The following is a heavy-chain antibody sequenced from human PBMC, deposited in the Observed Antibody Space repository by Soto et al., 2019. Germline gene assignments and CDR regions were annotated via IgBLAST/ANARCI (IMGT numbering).Heavy chain of an antibody. Sequence: SETLSLTCTVSCGSISSYYWSWIRQPPGKGLEWIGYIYYSGSTNYNPSLKSRVTISVDTSKNQFSLKLSSVTAADTAVYYCARDGDYYDSSGYYPFDYWGQGTLVTVSS. D-gene: IGHD3-22*01. V-gene: IGHV4-59*01. CDR3: ARDGDYYDSSGYYPFDY. CDR2: IYYSGST. J-gene: IGHJ4*02. CDR1: CGSISSYY.